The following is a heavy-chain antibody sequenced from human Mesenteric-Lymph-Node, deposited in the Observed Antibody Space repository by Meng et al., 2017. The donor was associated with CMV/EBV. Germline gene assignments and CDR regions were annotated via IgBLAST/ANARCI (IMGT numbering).Heavy chain of an antibody. V-gene: IGHV1-2*02. J-gene: IGHJ6*02. Sequence: ASVKVSCKSSGYTFTNYYMHWVRQAPGQGLEWMGWINPNTGGTNYAQNFQGRVTMTRDTSISTAYMELSRLRSDDTAVYYCARDRGVVVPAAMFVYYYYGMDVWGQGTTVTVSS. D-gene: IGHD2-2*01. CDR1: GYTFTNYY. CDR2: INPNTGGT. CDR3: ARDRGVVVPAAMFVYYYYGMDV.